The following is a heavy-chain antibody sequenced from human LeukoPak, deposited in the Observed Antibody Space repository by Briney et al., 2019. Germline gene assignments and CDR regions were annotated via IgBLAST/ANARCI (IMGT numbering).Heavy chain of an antibody. D-gene: IGHD6-13*01. CDR2: ISSSGSTI. Sequence: GGSLRLSCAASGFTVSSNYMSWIRQAPGKGLEWVSYISSSGSTIYYADSVKGRFTISRDNAKNSLYLQMNSLRAEDTAVYYCARDGGAAAGANFDYWGQGTLVTVSS. CDR3: ARDGGAAAGANFDY. CDR1: GFTVSSNY. V-gene: IGHV3-11*01. J-gene: IGHJ4*02.